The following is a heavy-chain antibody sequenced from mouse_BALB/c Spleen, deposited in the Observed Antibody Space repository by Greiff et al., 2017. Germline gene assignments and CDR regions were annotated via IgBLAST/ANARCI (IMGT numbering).Heavy chain of an antibody. J-gene: IGHJ2*01. CDR3: ARHRDSSSLYYFDY. Sequence: EVQVVESGGDLVKPGGSLKLSCAASGFTFSSYGMSWVRQTPDKRLEWVATISSGGSYTYSPDSVKGRFTISRDNAKNTLYLQMSSLKSEDTAMYYCARHRDSSSLYYFDYWGQGTTLTVSS. D-gene: IGHD1-1*01. CDR1: GFTFSSYG. V-gene: IGHV5-6*01. CDR2: ISSGGSYT.